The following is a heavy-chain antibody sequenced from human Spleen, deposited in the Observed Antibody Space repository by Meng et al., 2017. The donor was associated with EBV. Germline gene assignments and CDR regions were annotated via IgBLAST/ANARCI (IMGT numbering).Heavy chain of an antibody. CDR1: XYTLNDLS. D-gene: IGHD3-22*01. V-gene: IGHV1-24*01. Sequence: QVQLVQSGAEVKNPGAAVKVSGXXXXYTLNDLSIHWVRQTPGKGLEWMGGFDPEDGETIYAQKFQGRITMTEDTSTDTVYMELSSLRSDDTAVYYCATRITYYYDSSGHYYLNWGQGTLVTVSS. J-gene: IGHJ4*02. CDR2: FDPEDGET. CDR3: ATRITYYYDSSGHYYLN.